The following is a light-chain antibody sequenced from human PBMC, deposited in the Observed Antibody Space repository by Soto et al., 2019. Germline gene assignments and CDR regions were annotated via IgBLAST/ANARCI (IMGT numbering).Light chain of an antibody. J-gene: IGKJ1*01. V-gene: IGKV3-20*01. CDR2: DAS. CDR1: QSVSSRS. Sequence: EIVLTQSPGTLSLSPGERATLSCRASQSVSSRSLAWYQQKPGQAPRLLISDASSRAADIPDRFSGSGSGTDFTLTINRLEPEDVAVYYCQQYGTSPKAFGQGTKVDIK. CDR3: QQYGTSPKA.